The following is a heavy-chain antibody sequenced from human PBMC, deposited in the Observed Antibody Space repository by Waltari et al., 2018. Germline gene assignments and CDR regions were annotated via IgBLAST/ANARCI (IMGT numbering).Heavy chain of an antibody. CDR2: ISSSSSYI. V-gene: IGHV3-21*01. CDR1: GFTFSSYS. D-gene: IGHD6-19*01. CDR3: ASLYRIAVAASDY. Sequence: EVQLVESGGGLVKPGGSLRLSCAASGFTFSSYSMNWVRQAPGKGLEGVSSISSSSSYIYYADSVKGRFTISRDNAKNSLYLQMNSLRAEDTAVYYCASLYRIAVAASDYWGQGTLVTVSS. J-gene: IGHJ4*02.